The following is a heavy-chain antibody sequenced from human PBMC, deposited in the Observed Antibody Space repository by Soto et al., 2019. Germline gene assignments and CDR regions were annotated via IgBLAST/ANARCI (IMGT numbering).Heavy chain of an antibody. CDR3: ARSGTYSGYGSIYFGL. CDR2: IYFSGST. D-gene: IGHD5-12*01. V-gene: IGHV4-59*01. J-gene: IGHJ5*02. CDR1: GDSISGYY. Sequence: PSETLSLTCTVSGDSISGYYWSWIRPPPGKGLEWIGYIYFSGSTKYSPSLKSRITMSLDTSKNQFSLTLTSVTAADTAVYYCARSGTYSGYGSIYFGLWGQGSLVTVYS.